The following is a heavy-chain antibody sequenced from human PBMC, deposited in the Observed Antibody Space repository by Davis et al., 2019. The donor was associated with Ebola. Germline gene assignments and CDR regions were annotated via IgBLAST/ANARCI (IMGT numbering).Heavy chain of an antibody. CDR1: GGSISSYY. J-gene: IGHJ4*02. V-gene: IGHV4-59*12. D-gene: IGHD3-3*01. CDR3: AREDFWSGYYTGDY. Sequence: GSLRLSCTVSGGSISSYYWSWIRQPPGKGLEWIGSIYYSGSTYYNPSLKSRVTISVDTSKNQFSLKLSSVTAADTAVYYCAREDFWSGYYTGDYWGQGTLVTVSS. CDR2: IYYSGST.